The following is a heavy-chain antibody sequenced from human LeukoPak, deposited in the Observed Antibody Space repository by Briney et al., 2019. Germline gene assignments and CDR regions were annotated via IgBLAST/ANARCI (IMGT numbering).Heavy chain of an antibody. J-gene: IGHJ3*02. D-gene: IGHD5-12*01. CDR1: GGSFSGYY. CDR2: INHSGST. V-gene: IGHV4-34*01. Sequence: SETLSLTCAVYGGSFSGYYWSWIRQPPGKGLEWIGEINHSGSTNYNPSLKSRVTISVDTSKNQFSLKVTSVTAADTAVYFCARDLPKTGYVGACDIWGQGTMVTVSS. CDR3: ARDLPKTGYVGACDI.